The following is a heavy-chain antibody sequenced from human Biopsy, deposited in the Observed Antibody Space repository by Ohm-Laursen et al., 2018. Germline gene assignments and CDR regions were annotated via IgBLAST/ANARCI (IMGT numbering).Heavy chain of an antibody. Sequence: SETLSLTCTVSGGSISSYYWSWIRQPPGKGLEWIGYIYCTGSTNYNPSLKSRVTISVDTSMTHLSLRLTSVTAADTAVYYCARHAPSYSGSYWRYFDLWGRGTLVTVSS. CDR3: ARHAPSYSGSYWRYFDL. J-gene: IGHJ2*01. D-gene: IGHD1-26*01. CDR2: IYCTGST. V-gene: IGHV4-59*08. CDR1: GGSISSYY.